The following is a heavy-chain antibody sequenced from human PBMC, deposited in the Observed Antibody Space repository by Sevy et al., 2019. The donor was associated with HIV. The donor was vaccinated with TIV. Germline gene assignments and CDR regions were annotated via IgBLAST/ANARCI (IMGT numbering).Heavy chain of an antibody. CDR1: GFTFSTYT. CDR2: ISSSSNSI. J-gene: IGHJ3*02. D-gene: IGHD3-10*01. CDR3: ARPYGSGSWEAFDI. V-gene: IGHV3-21*01. Sequence: GGSLRLSCAASGFTFSTYTMNWVRQAPGKGLEWVSSISSSSNSIYYADSMKGRFTISRDKANNSLYLQMNGLRAEDTAVYCCARPYGSGSWEAFDIWGQGTMVTVSS.